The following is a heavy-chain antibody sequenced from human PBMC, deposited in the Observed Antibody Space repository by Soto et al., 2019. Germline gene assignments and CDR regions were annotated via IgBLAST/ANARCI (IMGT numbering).Heavy chain of an antibody. V-gene: IGHV4-39*01. J-gene: IGHJ5*02. CDR3: ARRKHRPLLFHEDNWFDP. D-gene: IGHD2-15*01. CDR1: GGSISSSSYF. CDR2: IYYSGST. Sequence: PSETLSLTCTVSGGSISSSSYFWGWIRQPPGKGLEWIGSIYYSGSTYYNPSLKSRVTISVDTSKNQFSLKLSSVTAADTAVYYCARRKHRPLLFHEDNWFDPWGQGTLVPVSS.